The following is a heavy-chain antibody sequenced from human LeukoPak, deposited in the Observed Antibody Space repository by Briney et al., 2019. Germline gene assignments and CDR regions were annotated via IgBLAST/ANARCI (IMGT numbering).Heavy chain of an antibody. J-gene: IGHJ5*02. CDR2: ISYDGKNK. Sequence: GGSLRLSCAASGFTFSSYGMHWVRQAPGKGLDWVALISYDGKNKDYADSVKGRFTISRDNSKNTLYLQMNGLRPEDTAVYYCASLATSLTAVRGFSASGSLGNPWGQGTLVTVSS. V-gene: IGHV3-30*19. CDR3: ASLATSLTAVRGFSASGSLGNP. D-gene: IGHD3-10*01. CDR1: GFTFSSYG.